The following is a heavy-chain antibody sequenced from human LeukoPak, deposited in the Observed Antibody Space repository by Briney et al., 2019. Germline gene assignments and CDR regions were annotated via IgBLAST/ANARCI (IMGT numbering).Heavy chain of an antibody. V-gene: IGHV1-8*03. D-gene: IGHD5-18*01. Sequence: ASGTVSCKASGYTFTCYGISLVRQAPGQGLEWVGWMNPNSGKTGYAQKFQGRVTITRNTSISTAYMESSSLRSEDTAVYYGARAIERRYGYGSPYYMDVWGRGPRVPVSS. CDR2: MNPNSGKT. J-gene: IGHJ6*03. CDR1: GYTFTCYG. CDR3: ARAIERRYGYGSPYYMDV.